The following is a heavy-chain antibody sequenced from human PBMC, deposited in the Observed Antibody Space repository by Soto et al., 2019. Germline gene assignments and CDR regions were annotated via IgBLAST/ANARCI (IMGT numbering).Heavy chain of an antibody. V-gene: IGHV4-59*08. Sequence: SETLSLTCTVSGGSISSYYWSWIRQPPGKGLEWIGYIYYSGSTNYNPSLKSRVTISVDTSKNQFSLKLSSVTAADTAVYYCARHAPKIAAAGTSTTNPFCYRGQGNLVTVSS. D-gene: IGHD6-13*01. CDR2: IYYSGST. CDR1: GGSISSYY. CDR3: ARHAPKIAAAGTSTTNPFCY. J-gene: IGHJ4*02.